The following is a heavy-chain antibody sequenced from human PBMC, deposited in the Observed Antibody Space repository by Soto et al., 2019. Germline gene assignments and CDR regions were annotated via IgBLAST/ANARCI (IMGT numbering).Heavy chain of an antibody. Sequence: EVQVLESGGGLVQPGGSLRLSCAGSGFTFSKYGMNWVRQAPGKGLEWVSGVRSEEDTTYNAESVKGRFTVSRDTSKNTVYLQMNSLRVEDTAVYYCAKGKGIGATPDGANSWGQGTLVTVSP. CDR3: AKGKGIGATPDGANS. CDR1: GFTFSKYG. CDR2: VRSEEDTT. J-gene: IGHJ4*02. V-gene: IGHV3-23*01. D-gene: IGHD1-26*01.